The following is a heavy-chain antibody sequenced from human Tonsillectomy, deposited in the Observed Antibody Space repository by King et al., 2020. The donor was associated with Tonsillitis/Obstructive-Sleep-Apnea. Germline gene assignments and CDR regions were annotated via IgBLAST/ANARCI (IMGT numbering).Heavy chain of an antibody. CDR3: ARLLYSSSWSHGYYYMDV. J-gene: IGHJ6*03. V-gene: IGHV4-39*01. Sequence: LHLHSSVPVLLQPSDPLSLIFTVSGGAISSSSYYCGWIRHPPGKGLEWIGSIYYSVRTSYNPSLKRRVTISVDTSKNQFSLKVRSLTASDPAVYYCARLLYSSSWSHGYYYMDVWGKGTTVTVSS. D-gene: IGHD6-13*01. CDR1: GGAISSSSYY. CDR2: IYYSVRT.